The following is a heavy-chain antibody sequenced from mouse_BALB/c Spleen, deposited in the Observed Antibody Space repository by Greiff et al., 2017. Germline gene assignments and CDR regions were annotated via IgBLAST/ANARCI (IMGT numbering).Heavy chain of an antibody. CDR2: IYPGDGDT. Sequence: VQLQESGAELVRPGSSVKISCKASGYAFSRYWMNWVKQRPGQGLEWIGQIYPGDGDTNYNGKFKGKATLTADKSSSTAYMQLSSLTSEDSAVYFCARSPEYDYDPFDYWGQGTTRTVSS. J-gene: IGHJ2*01. D-gene: IGHD2-4*01. V-gene: IGHV1-80*01. CDR1: GYAFSRYW. CDR3: ARSPEYDYDPFDY.